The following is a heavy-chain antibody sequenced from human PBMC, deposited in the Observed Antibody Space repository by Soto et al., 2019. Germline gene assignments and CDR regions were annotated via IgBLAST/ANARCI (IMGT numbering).Heavy chain of an antibody. V-gene: IGHV1-69*06. Sequence: ASVKVSCKASGGTFSSYAISWVRQAPGQGLEWMGGIIPIFGTANYAQKFQGRVTITADKSTSTAYMELSSLRSEDTAVYYCARWGGRVLRFSRAFDIWGRGTMVTVSS. J-gene: IGHJ3*02. CDR1: GGTFSSYA. CDR2: IIPIFGTA. D-gene: IGHD3-3*01. CDR3: ARWGGRVLRFSRAFDI.